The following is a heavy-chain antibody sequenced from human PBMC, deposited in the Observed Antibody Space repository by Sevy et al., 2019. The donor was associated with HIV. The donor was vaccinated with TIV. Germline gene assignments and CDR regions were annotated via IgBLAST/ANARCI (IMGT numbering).Heavy chain of an antibody. V-gene: IGHV4-39*01. CDR1: GASISSSGYY. CDR2: IRYSGST. Sequence: SETLSLTCTVSGASISSSGYYWGWIRQPPGKGLEWIASIRYSGSTYYNPSLRSRVTISADASKNQFSLKLNSVTAADTAVYYGAGPRLTYNSGWSYYDHWGQGTVVTVSS. CDR3: AGPRLTYNSGWSYYDH. D-gene: IGHD6-19*01. J-gene: IGHJ4*02.